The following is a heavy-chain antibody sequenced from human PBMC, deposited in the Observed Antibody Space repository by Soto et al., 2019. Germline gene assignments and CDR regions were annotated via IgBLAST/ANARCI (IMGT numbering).Heavy chain of an antibody. CDR1: GGTFSSYT. J-gene: IGHJ3*02. V-gene: IGHV1-69*02. CDR2: IIPILGIA. D-gene: IGHD2-15*01. CDR3: VHDRGCCSGGSCYSGAFDI. Sequence: QVQLVQSGAEVKKPGSSVKVSCKASGGTFSSYTISWVRQAPGQGLEWMGRIIPILGIANYAQKFQGRVTITADKSTSTAYMELRSLSSDDTAVYYCVHDRGCCSGGSCYSGAFDIWGQGTMVTVSS.